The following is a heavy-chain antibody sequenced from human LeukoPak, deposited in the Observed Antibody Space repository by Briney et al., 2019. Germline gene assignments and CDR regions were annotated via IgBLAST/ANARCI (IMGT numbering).Heavy chain of an antibody. V-gene: IGHV3-74*01. CDR1: GFSFSYYW. CDR3: AKGGGRPLDDAFDV. CDR2: IIGDGTRT. Sequence: GGSLRLSCAASGFSFSYYWMHWVRQGSGKGPVWVSRIIGDGTRTDYADSVKGRFTISRDNAKSTLYLQMNSLTVEDTAVYYCAKGGGRPLDDAFDVWGQGTMVTVSS. J-gene: IGHJ3*01.